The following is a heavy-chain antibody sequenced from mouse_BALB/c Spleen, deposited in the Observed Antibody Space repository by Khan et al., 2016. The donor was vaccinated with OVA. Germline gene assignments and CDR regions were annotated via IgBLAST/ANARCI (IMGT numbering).Heavy chain of an antibody. Sequence: EVQLQESGPGLVKPSQSLSLTCTVTGYSITSDYAWNWIRQFPGNKLEWMGSISSSGSTSYNPSLQSRISITRDTSKNQFFLQLKSVTTEDTATYYCARSLYYSYGYALDCGGRGTSVTVSS. CDR1: GYSITSDYA. CDR3: ARSLYYSYGYALDC. D-gene: IGHD2-14*01. V-gene: IGHV3-2*02. CDR2: ISSSGST. J-gene: IGHJ4*01.